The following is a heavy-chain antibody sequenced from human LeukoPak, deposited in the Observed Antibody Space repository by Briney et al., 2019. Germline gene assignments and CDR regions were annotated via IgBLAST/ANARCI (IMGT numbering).Heavy chain of an antibody. J-gene: IGHJ2*01. CDR1: GFTFSSYG. CDR2: IWYDGSNK. Sequence: PGGSLRLSCAASGFTFSSYGMHWVRQAPGKGLEWEAVIWYDGSNKYYADSVKGRFTISRDNSKNTLYLQMNSLRAEDTAVYYCAKGVKYGGAFWYFDLWGRGTLVTVSS. V-gene: IGHV3-33*06. CDR3: AKGVKYGGAFWYFDL. D-gene: IGHD2-2*01.